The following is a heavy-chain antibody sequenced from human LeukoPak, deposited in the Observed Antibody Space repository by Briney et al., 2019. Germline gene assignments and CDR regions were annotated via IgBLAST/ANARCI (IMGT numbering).Heavy chain of an antibody. CDR1: GGSFSSHG. Sequence: ASVKVSCKASGGSFSSHGITWVRQAPGQGLEWMGGIIPIFGTANYAQKFQGRVTITADESTSTAYMELSSLRSEDTAVYYCARGYSSSGLDYWGQGTLVTVSS. CDR3: ARGYSSSGLDY. D-gene: IGHD6-6*01. J-gene: IGHJ4*02. V-gene: IGHV1-69*13. CDR2: IIPIFGTA.